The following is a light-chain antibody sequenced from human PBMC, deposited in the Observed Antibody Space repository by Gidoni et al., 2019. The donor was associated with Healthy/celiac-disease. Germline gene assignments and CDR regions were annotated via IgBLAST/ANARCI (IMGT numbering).Light chain of an antibody. CDR2: AAS. J-gene: IGKJ2*01. V-gene: IGKV1-39*01. Sequence: DIQMTQSPSSLSASVGDRVTITCRASQSISSYLNWYQHKPGKAPNLLIYAASSLQSGGPSRFSVTGSGTDFTLTISNLQPEDFATYYCQQSYSTPIYTFGQGTKLEIK. CDR3: QQSYSTPIYT. CDR1: QSISSY.